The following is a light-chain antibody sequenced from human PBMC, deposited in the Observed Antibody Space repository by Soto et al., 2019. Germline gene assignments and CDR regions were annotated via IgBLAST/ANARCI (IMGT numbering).Light chain of an antibody. J-gene: IGKJ1*01. CDR2: TAS. V-gene: IGKV1-9*01. Sequence: IQLTPFPSSRSASVGDRVTITCRASQGISSSLDRYQQKPGKAPKLLIYTASTLQSGVPSSFSGSGSGTDFTLTISSLQPEDFETYYCQQLKTHHRTLGQGTKVDIK. CDR1: QGISSS. CDR3: QQLKTHHRT.